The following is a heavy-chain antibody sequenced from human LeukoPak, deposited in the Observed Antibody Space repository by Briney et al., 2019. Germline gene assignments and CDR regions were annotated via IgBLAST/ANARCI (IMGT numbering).Heavy chain of an antibody. V-gene: IGHV3-23*01. CDR2: ISDSGGTT. D-gene: IGHD6-19*01. J-gene: IGHJ4*02. CDR1: GFTFSSLA. Sequence: QAGGSLRLSCAASGFTFSSLAMGWVRQAPGKGLEWLSVISDSGGTTYYAESVKGRFTISRDNSRSTLYLQMNSLRVEDTAVYYCAKDARRSSGWYFFDHWGQGTLVTVSS. CDR3: AKDARRSSGWYFFDH.